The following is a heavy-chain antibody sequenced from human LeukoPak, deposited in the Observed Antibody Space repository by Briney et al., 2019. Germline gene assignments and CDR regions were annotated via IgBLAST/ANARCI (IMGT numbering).Heavy chain of an antibody. CDR1: GFTVSSNY. V-gene: IGHV3-53*04. CDR2: IYSGGST. D-gene: IGHD6-19*01. Sequence: GGSLRLSCAASGFTVSSNYMSWVRQAPGKGLEWVSVIYSGGSTYYADSVKGRFTISRHNSKNTLYLQMNSLRAEDTAVYYCARDYSSGWSGWFDPWGQGNLVTVSS. CDR3: ARDYSSGWSGWFDP. J-gene: IGHJ5*02.